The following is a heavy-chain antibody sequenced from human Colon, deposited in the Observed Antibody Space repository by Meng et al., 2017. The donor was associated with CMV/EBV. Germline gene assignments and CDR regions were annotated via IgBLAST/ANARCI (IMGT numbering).Heavy chain of an antibody. V-gene: IGHV3-21*01. D-gene: IGHD3-22*01. CDR1: GLSFRFFT. J-gene: IGHJ4*02. Sequence: GSLKLSCSDSGLSFRFFTMIWVRQAPGKGLEWVSSISPSGDYIHYADSLKGRFTISRDNTKNSLYLQMSSLSAEDTAVYYCVRDNARVQGNIPILVVPQGFDYWGQGTVVTVSS. CDR3: VRDNARVQGNIPILVVPQGFDY. CDR2: ISPSGDYI.